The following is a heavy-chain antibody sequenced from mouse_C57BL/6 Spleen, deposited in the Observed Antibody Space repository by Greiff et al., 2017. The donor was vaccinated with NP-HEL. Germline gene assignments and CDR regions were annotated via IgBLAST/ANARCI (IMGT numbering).Heavy chain of an antibody. Sequence: QVTLKVSGPGILQPSQTLSLTCSFSGFSLSTFGMGVGWLRPPSGKGLEWLAHIWWDDDKYYNPALKSRLTISKDTSQNQVILKIANVDTADTATYYCAGIALYYYGSRSWFAYWGQGTLVTVSA. V-gene: IGHV8-8*01. J-gene: IGHJ3*01. CDR3: AGIALYYYGSRSWFAY. CDR2: IWWDDDK. D-gene: IGHD1-1*01. CDR1: GFSLSTFGMG.